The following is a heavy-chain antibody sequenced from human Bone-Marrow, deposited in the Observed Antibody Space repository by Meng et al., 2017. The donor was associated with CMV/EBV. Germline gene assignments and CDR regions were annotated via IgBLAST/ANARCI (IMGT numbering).Heavy chain of an antibody. V-gene: IGHV1-2*02. CDR1: GYTFTGYY. CDR2: INPNSGGT. J-gene: IGHJ6*02. CDR3: ARAYGAPSPSGWMVRGGMDV. Sequence: ASVKVSCKASGYTFTGYYMHWVRQAPGQGLEWMGWINPNSGGTNYAQKFQGRVTMTRDTSISTAYMELSRLRSDDTAVYYCARAYGAPSPSGWMVRGGMDVWGQGTTVTVSS. D-gene: IGHD3-10*01.